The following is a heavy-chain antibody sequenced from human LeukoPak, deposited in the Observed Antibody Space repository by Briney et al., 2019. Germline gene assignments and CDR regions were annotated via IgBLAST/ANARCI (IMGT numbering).Heavy chain of an antibody. V-gene: IGHV3-21*01. CDR3: ARGSYGSFDH. Sequence: GGSLRLSCAASGFTFSTYNMNWVPQAPGKGLEWVSSLPGSSTYTYYADSLKGRFTISRDTTKNSLYLQMNSLSPEDTAVYYCARGSYGSFDHWGQGTRVSVSS. CDR2: LPGSSTYT. CDR1: GFTFSTYN. D-gene: IGHD5-18*01. J-gene: IGHJ4*02.